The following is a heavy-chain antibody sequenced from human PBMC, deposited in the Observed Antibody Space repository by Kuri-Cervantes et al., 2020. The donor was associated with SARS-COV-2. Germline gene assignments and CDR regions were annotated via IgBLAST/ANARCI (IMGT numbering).Heavy chain of an antibody. CDR2: IYYSGST. V-gene: IGHV4-59*01. CDR3: ARDKGTYKKSYYYYYCMDV. D-gene: IGHD1-14*01. CDR1: GGSISSYY. J-gene: IGHJ6*03. Sequence: SETLSLTCTVSGGSISSYYWSWIRQPPGKGLEWIGYIYYSGSTNYNPSLKSRVTISVDTSKNQFSLKLSSVTAADTAVYYCARDKGTYKKSYYYYYCMDVWGKGTTVTVSS.